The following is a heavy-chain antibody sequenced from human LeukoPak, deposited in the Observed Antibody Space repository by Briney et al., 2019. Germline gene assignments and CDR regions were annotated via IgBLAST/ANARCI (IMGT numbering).Heavy chain of an antibody. CDR1: GFTFSSYA. J-gene: IGHJ4*02. D-gene: IGHD1-26*01. CDR3: ARSGSYYYFDY. CDR2: ISYDGSRK. Sequence: GGSLRLSCAASGFTFSSYAMHWVRQAPGKGLEWVAVISYDGSRKYYADSVKGRFTISRDDSKNTMYLQMNSLRGEDTAVYYCARSGSYYYFDYWGQGTLVTVSS. V-gene: IGHV3-30-3*01.